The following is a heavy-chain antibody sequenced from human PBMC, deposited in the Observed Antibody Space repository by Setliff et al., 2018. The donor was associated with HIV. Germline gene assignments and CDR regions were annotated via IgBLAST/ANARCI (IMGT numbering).Heavy chain of an antibody. Sequence: GGSLRLSCAASGFTFSSYAMSWVRQAPGKGLEWVSAISGSGGSTYYADSVKGRFTISRDNSKNTLYLQMNSLRAEDTAIYYCATRVAYSSGWDEYFQHWGQGTLVTVSS. CDR2: ISGSGGST. CDR1: GFTFSSYA. J-gene: IGHJ1*01. CDR3: ATRVAYSSGWDEYFQH. D-gene: IGHD6-19*01. V-gene: IGHV3-23*01.